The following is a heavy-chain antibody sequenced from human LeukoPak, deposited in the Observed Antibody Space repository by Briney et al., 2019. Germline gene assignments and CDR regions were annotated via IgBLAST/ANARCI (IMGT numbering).Heavy chain of an antibody. D-gene: IGHD4-17*01. J-gene: IGHJ4*02. CDR2: ISGSDGST. Sequence: PGRSLRLSCAASGFTFSSYAMSWVRQAPGKGLEWVSTISGSDGSTYYADSVKGRFTISRYNSKNTLYLQMSSLRAEDTAVYYCVHAPGDPQTHWGQGTLVTVPS. CDR1: GFTFSSYA. CDR3: VHAPGDPQTH. V-gene: IGHV3-23*01.